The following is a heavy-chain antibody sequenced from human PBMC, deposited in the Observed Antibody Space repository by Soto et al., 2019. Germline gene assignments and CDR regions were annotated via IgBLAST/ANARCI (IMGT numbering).Heavy chain of an antibody. CDR3: ARGNRITMTPGY. Sequence: SVKASSKASGYTFTSKCSSSLQQAPGQGLEWMGWISAYNGNTNYAQKLQGRVTMTTDTSTSTAYMELRSLRSDDTAVYYCARGNRITMTPGYWGQGTLVTVSS. CDR2: ISAYNGNT. V-gene: IGHV1-18*01. J-gene: IGHJ4*02. CDR1: GYTFTSKC. D-gene: IGHD3-22*01.